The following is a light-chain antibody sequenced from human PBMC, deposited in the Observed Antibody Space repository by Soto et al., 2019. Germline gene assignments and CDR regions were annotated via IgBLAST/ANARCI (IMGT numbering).Light chain of an antibody. CDR3: QQLNSYPQIT. Sequence: IQLTQSPSSLSASVGDSVTITCRASQGISSFLAWYQQKPGKAPKLLIYAASTLQSGVPSRFSGSGSGTDFTLTISSLQPEDFGTYYCQQLNSYPQITFGQGTRLEIK. CDR2: AAS. CDR1: QGISSF. J-gene: IGKJ5*01. V-gene: IGKV1-9*01.